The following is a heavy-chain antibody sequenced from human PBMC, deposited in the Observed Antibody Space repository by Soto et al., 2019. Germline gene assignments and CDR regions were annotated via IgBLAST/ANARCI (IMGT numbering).Heavy chain of an antibody. CDR2: IDTSGTKI. CDR1: GYTFSDYY. V-gene: IGHV3-11*01. Sequence: QVQLVESGGDLVKPGGSLRLSCAASGYTFSDYYMSWIRQAPGKGLEWISYIDTSGTKIYYADSVQGRFTITRDNAKNSMYLEMNSMREEDTAVYYWASQYDVWSCYLSPVDYWGQGTLVTVAS. CDR3: ASQYDVWSCYLSPVDY. D-gene: IGHD3-3*01. J-gene: IGHJ4*02.